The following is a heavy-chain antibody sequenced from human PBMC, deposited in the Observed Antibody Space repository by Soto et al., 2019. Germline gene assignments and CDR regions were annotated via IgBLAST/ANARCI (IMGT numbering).Heavy chain of an antibody. Sequence: SVKVSCKASGGTFSSYAISWVLQAPGEGLEWMGGIIPIFGTANYAQKFQGRVTITADESTSTAYMDLSSLRSEDTAVYYCARDGGRHRDQYYYYYGMDVWGQGTTVTVSS. J-gene: IGHJ6*02. CDR3: ARDGGRHRDQYYYYYGMDV. D-gene: IGHD3-16*01. V-gene: IGHV1-69*13. CDR1: GGTFSSYA. CDR2: IIPIFGTA.